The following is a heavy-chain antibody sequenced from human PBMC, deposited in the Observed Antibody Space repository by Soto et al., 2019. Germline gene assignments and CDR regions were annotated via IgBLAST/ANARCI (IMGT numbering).Heavy chain of an antibody. CDR2: IYYSGST. Sequence: SETLSLTCTVSGGSISGYYWSWIRQPPGKGLEWIGSIYYSGSTYYNPSLKSRVIISVDTSKNQFSLKLSSVTAADTAVYYCARRLYYDSSGFEGGGMDVWGQGTTVTVSS. CDR1: GGSISGYY. CDR3: ARRLYYDSSGFEGGGMDV. J-gene: IGHJ6*02. V-gene: IGHV4-59*05. D-gene: IGHD3-22*01.